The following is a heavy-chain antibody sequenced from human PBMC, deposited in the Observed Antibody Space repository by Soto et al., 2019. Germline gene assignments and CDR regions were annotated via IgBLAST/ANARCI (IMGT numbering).Heavy chain of an antibody. V-gene: IGHV3-21*06. CDR2: ISGIRDYI. CDR1: GFTFSYYT. D-gene: IGHD3-22*01. CDR3: AREGVHNYNEYYFDY. J-gene: IGHJ4*02. Sequence: GGSLRLSCAASGFTFSYYTVHWVRRAPGKGLEWVSSISGIRDYIRYADSVKGRFTISRDNAKTSLYLQMNSLTAEDTAVYYCAREGVHNYNEYYFDYWGQGTLVTVSS.